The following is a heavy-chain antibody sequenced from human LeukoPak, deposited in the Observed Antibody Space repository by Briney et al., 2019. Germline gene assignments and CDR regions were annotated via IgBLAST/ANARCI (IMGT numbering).Heavy chain of an antibody. J-gene: IGHJ4*02. Sequence: SETLSLTCTVSGGSISSGDNYWSWIRQPPGKGLEWIGYIYYSGSTYYNPSLKSRVTISVDTSKNQFSLKLSSVTAADTAVYYCARDPGDCFDYWGQGTLVTVSS. CDR1: GGSISSGDNY. CDR2: IYYSGST. CDR3: ARDPGDCFDY. V-gene: IGHV4-30-4*01.